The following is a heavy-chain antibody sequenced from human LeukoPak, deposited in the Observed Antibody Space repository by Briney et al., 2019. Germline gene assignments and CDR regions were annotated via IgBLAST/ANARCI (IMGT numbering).Heavy chain of an antibody. CDR3: AREYSYYDILTGYYANSNWFDP. CDR2: IYTSGST. Sequence: PSETLSLTCTVSGGSISSYYWSWLRQPAGKGLEWIGRIYTSGSTNYNPSLKSRVTISVDTSKNQFSLKLSSVTAADTAVYYCAREYSYYDILTGYYANSNWFDPWGQGTLVTVSS. D-gene: IGHD3-9*01. CDR1: GGSISSYY. J-gene: IGHJ5*02. V-gene: IGHV4-4*07.